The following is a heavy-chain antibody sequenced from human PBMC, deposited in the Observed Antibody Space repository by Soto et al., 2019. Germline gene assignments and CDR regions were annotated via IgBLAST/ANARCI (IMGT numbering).Heavy chain of an antibody. CDR1: GGTFSSYA. Sequence: SEKVSCKASGGTFSSYAISWVRQAPGQGLEWMGGIIPIFGTANYAQKFQGRVTITADESTSTAYMELSSLRSEDTAVYYCAIDRSEIVVVPAAPYYYYGMDVWGQGTTVTVSS. V-gene: IGHV1-69*13. D-gene: IGHD2-2*01. J-gene: IGHJ6*02. CDR3: AIDRSEIVVVPAAPYYYYGMDV. CDR2: IIPIFGTA.